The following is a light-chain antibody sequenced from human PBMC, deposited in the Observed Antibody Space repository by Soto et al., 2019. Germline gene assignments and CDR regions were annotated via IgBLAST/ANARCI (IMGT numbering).Light chain of an antibody. Sequence: VXTQXPDSLAVXXXEXXXINCKSSQSXXXRSNXXXXLAWYQQKPGQPPKLLIYWASTRESGVPDRFSGSGXGXXFTLTISSLQAEDVAVYYCQQYYNTPLTFGGGTEVEIK. V-gene: IGKV4-1*01. CDR3: QQYYNTPLT. CDR2: WAS. CDR1: QSXXXRSNXXXX. J-gene: IGKJ4*01.